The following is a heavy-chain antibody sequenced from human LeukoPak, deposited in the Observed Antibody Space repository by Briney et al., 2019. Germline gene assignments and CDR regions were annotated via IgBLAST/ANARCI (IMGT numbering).Heavy chain of an antibody. CDR1: GFTFSSYG. CDR3: AKDGYSSSSVHAFDI. J-gene: IGHJ3*02. CDR2: ISYDGSNK. Sequence: GGSLRLSWAASGFTFSSYGMPWVRQAPGKGLEWVAVISYDGSNKYYADSVKGRFTISRDNSKNTLYLQMNSLRAEDTAVYYCAKDGYSSSSVHAFDIWGQGTMVTVSS. V-gene: IGHV3-30*18. D-gene: IGHD6-6*01.